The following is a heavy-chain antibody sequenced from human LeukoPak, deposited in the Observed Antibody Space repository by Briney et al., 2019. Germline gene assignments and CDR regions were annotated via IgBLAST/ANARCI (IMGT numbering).Heavy chain of an antibody. V-gene: IGHV3-7*01. Sequence: GGSLRLSCAASGFIFSNYWMSWVRQAPGKGLEWVANIKQDGSEKSYVDSVTGRFTISRDNANNSLYLQMNSLRAEDTAVYYCAREISSWYRTEGRFDPWGQGTLVTVSS. J-gene: IGHJ5*02. CDR3: AREISSWYRTEGRFDP. CDR2: IKQDGSEK. CDR1: GFIFSNYW. D-gene: IGHD6-13*01.